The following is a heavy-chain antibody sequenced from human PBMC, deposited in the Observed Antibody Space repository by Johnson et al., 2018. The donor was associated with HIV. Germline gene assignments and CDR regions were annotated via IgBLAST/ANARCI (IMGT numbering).Heavy chain of an antibody. V-gene: IGHV3-66*01. Sequence: VQLVESGGGLIQPGGSLRLSCAASGFTVSSNYMSWVRQAPGKGLEWVSLIYSGDSTYYADSVKGRFTISRDNSKNTLYLQMNSLRADDTAMYYCAKSPAKGHGGNSGAFATWGQGTMVTVSS. CDR3: AKSPAKGHGGNSGAFAT. CDR2: IYSGDST. J-gene: IGHJ3*02. D-gene: IGHD4-23*01. CDR1: GFTVSSNY.